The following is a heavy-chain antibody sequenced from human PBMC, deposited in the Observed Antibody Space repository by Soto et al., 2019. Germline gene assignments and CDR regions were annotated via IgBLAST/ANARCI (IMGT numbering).Heavy chain of an antibody. J-gene: IGHJ3*02. D-gene: IGHD6-13*01. CDR2: IYYSGST. CDR3: ARVVEAAAGIIAFDI. Sequence: SETLSLTCTVSGGSISSGGYYWSWIRQHPGKGLEWIGYIYYSGSTYYNPSLKSRVTISVDTSKNQFSLKLSSVTAADTAVYYCARVVEAAAGIIAFDIWGQGTMVTVSS. V-gene: IGHV4-31*03. CDR1: GGSISSGGYY.